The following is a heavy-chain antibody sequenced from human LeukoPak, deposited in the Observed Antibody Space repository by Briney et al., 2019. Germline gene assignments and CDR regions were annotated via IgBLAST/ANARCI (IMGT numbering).Heavy chain of an antibody. Sequence: PGGSLRLSCAASGFTFSRYNMNWVRQAPGKGLEWVSSISSSSSYIYYADSVKGRFTISRDNAKNSLYLQMNSLRAEDTAVYYCARAMYGDPYYFDYWGRRTLVTVSS. CDR3: ARAMYGDPYYFDY. J-gene: IGHJ4*02. CDR2: ISSSSSYI. V-gene: IGHV3-21*01. D-gene: IGHD4-17*01. CDR1: GFTFSRYN.